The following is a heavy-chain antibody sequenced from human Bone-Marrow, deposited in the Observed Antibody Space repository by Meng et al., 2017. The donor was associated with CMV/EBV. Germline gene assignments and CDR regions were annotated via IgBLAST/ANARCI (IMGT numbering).Heavy chain of an antibody. CDR2: IRSDGRNK. J-gene: IGHJ4*02. CDR1: GFAFNTCG. V-gene: IGHV3-30*02. CDR3: AKDHGGLNRGGSGPGD. D-gene: IGHD3-3*01. Sequence: GESLKISCAASGFAFNTCGMHWVRQAPGKGLEWVAFIRSDGRNKYYAESLKGRLTISRDNSKNTLYLQMNNLRAEDTAVYQCAKDHGGLNRGGSGPGDWGQGTLVTVSS.